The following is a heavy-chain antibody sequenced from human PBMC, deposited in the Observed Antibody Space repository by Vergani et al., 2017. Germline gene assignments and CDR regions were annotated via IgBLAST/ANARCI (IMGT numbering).Heavy chain of an antibody. CDR2: INHSGST. Sequence: QVQLQQWGAGLLKPSETLSLTCAVYGGSFSGYYWSWIRQPPGKGLEWIGEINHSGSTNYNPSLKSRVTISVDTSKNQFSLKLSSVTAADTAVYYCARELGYCSSTSCYAGFDYWGQATLVTVSS. CDR3: ARELGYCSSTSCYAGFDY. J-gene: IGHJ4*02. D-gene: IGHD2-2*01. CDR1: GGSFSGYY. V-gene: IGHV4-34*01.